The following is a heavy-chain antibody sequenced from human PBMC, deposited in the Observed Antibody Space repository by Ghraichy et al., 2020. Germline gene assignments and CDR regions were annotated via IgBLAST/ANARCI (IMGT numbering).Heavy chain of an antibody. V-gene: IGHV4-34*01. CDR3: ARGENYYYDSSGYYLNDY. CDR2: INHSGST. CDR1: GGSFSGYY. Sequence: SETLSLTCAVYGGSFSGYYWSWIRQPPGKGLEWIGEINHSGSTNYNPSLKSRVTISVDTSKNQFSLKPSSVTAADTAVYYCARGENYYYDSSGYYLNDYWGQGTLVTVSS. D-gene: IGHD3-22*01. J-gene: IGHJ4*02.